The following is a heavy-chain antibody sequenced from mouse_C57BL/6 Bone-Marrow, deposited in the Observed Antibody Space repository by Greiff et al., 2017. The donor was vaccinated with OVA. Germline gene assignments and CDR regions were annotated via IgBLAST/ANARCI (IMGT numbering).Heavy chain of an antibody. CDR2: IDPSDSYT. CDR1: GYTFTSYW. CDR3: ARSEILDY. J-gene: IGHJ2*01. Sequence: QVQLQQPGAELVMPGASVKLSCKASGYTFTSYWMPWVKQRPGQGLEWIGEIDPSDSYTNYNQKFKGKSTLTVDKSSSTAYMQLSSLTSEDSAVYYCARSEILDYWGQGTPLTVSS. V-gene: IGHV1-69*01.